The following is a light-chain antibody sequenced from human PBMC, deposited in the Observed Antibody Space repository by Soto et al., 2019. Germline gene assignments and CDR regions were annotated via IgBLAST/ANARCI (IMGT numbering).Light chain of an antibody. V-gene: IGKV3-20*01. J-gene: IGKJ3*01. Sequence: EIVLTQSPGTLSLSPGERATLSCRASQSVSSSYLAWYQQKPGQAPRLLIYGASSRATGIPDRFSGSGSGTDFTLTISRLEPEDFAVYYCQPYCSSPTFTFGPGTKVYIK. CDR2: GAS. CDR1: QSVSSSY. CDR3: QPYCSSPTFT.